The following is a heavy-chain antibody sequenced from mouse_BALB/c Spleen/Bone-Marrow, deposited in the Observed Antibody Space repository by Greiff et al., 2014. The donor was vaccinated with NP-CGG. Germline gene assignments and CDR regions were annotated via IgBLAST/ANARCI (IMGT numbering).Heavy chain of an antibody. CDR2: IWGCGST. J-gene: IGHJ1*01. D-gene: IGHD2-1*01. CDR1: GFSLNDYG. V-gene: IGHV2-6-5*01. Sequence: QVQLKESGPGLVAPSQSLSITCTVSGFSLNDYGVSWIRQPPGKGLEWLGVIWGCGSTYYNSALKSRLSISKDNSKSQVFLKMNSLQTDDTAMYYCAKQYGNYDWYFDVWGAGTTVTVSS. CDR3: AKQYGNYDWYFDV.